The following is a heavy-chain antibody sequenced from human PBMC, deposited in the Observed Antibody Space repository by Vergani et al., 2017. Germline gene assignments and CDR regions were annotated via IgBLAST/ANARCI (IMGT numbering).Heavy chain of an antibody. CDR2: ISGSGVSA. D-gene: IGHD3-10*01. Sequence: EVQLVESGGGLVKPGGSLRLSCAASGFTFINACMTWVRQAPGKGLEWVSAISGSGVSAYYADSVKGRFTISRDNSKNMLFLQMNNLRTEDTAIYYCAKQYFVSGNYLFDYWGQGTLVTVSS. V-gene: IGHV3-23*04. CDR1: GFTFINAC. CDR3: AKQYFVSGNYLFDY. J-gene: IGHJ4*02.